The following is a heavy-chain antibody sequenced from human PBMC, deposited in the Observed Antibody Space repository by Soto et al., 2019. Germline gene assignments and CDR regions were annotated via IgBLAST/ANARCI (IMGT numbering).Heavy chain of an antibody. V-gene: IGHV4-39*01. Sequence: TSETLSLTCTVSGGYISSSSYYWGWIRQPPGKGLEWIGSIYYSGSTYYNPSLKSRVTISVDTSKNQFSLRLSSVTAADTAVYYCARQVGQWLVNNWFDPWGQGTLVTVSS. CDR2: IYYSGST. CDR3: ARQVGQWLVNNWFDP. CDR1: GGYISSSSYY. J-gene: IGHJ5*02. D-gene: IGHD6-19*01.